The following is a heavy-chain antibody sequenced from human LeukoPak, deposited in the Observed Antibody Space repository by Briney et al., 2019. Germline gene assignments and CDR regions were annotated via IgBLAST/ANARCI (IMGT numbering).Heavy chain of an antibody. CDR2: ISSSSSYI. CDR1: GFTFSSYS. J-gene: IGHJ5*02. D-gene: IGHD6-19*01. V-gene: IGHV3-21*01. Sequence: AGSLRLSCAASGFTFSSYSMNWVRQARGKGLEWVSSISSSSSYIYYADSVKGRFTISRDNAKNSLYLQMNSLRAEDTAVYYCARDPGRGQWPSYNWFDPWGQGTLVTVSS. CDR3: ARDPGRGQWPSYNWFDP.